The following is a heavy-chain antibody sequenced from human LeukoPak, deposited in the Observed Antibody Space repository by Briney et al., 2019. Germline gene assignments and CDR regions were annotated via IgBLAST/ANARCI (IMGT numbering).Heavy chain of an antibody. Sequence: PSGTLSLTCAVSGGSISSSNWWSWVRQPPGKGLEWIGSIYHSGSTYYNPSLKSRVTISVDTSKNQFSLKLSSVTAADTAVYYCARDGILWFGELLRGTYDYWGQGTLVTVSS. D-gene: IGHD3-10*01. J-gene: IGHJ4*02. CDR2: IYHSGST. V-gene: IGHV4-4*02. CDR3: ARDGILWFGELLRGTYDY. CDR1: GGSISSSNW.